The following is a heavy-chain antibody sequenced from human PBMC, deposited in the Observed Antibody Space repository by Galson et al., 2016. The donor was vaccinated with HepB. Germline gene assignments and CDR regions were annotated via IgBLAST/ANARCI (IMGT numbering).Heavy chain of an antibody. CDR3: ARDTVVMGTKHYYGMDV. D-gene: IGHD3-16*01. CDR1: GGTFSSYA. V-gene: IGHV1-18*01. J-gene: IGHJ6*02. CDR2: INFFNKNT. Sequence: SVKVSCKASGGTFSSYAISWVRQAPGQGLEWMGWINFFNKNTKSAQNFQGRVTMTTDTSTSTAYMELRSLTSDDTAVYYCARDTVVMGTKHYYGMDVWGQGTTVTVSS.